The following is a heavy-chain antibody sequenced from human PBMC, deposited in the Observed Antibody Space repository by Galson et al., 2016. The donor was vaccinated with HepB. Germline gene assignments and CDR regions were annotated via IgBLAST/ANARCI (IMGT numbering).Heavy chain of an antibody. CDR3: ARDDYRVFGH. D-gene: IGHD4-11*01. CDR1: GFTFTNYW. J-gene: IGHJ4*02. Sequence: SLRLSCAASGFTFTNYWMNWVRQTPGKGLEWVANVSPNGGEEYYVDSVKGRFTISRDNAGTSLFLQMDSLRVEDTAVYYCARDDYRVFGHWGQGTLVTVSS. V-gene: IGHV3-7*05. CDR2: VSPNGGEE.